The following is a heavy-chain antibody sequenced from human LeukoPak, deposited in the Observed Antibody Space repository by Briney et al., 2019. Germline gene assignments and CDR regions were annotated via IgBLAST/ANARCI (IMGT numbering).Heavy chain of an antibody. D-gene: IGHD3-10*01. CDR2: ISSDGSRT. Sequence: GGSLRLSCSASGFNFSRSTMHWVRQAPGKRLEYVSAISSDGSRTYHADSVKGRFTISRDNSKNALYLQMTSLRAEDTALYYCVKVSPYYYASGSYFPLDYWGPGTLVTVSS. CDR3: VKVSPYYYASGSYFPLDY. J-gene: IGHJ4*02. V-gene: IGHV3-64D*06. CDR1: GFNFSRST.